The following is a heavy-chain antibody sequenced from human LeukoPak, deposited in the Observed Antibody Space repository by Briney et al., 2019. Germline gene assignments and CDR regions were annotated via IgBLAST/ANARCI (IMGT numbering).Heavy chain of an antibody. J-gene: IGHJ5*02. CDR1: GGSISSGDYY. Sequence: SETLSLTCTVSGGSISSGDYYWSWIRQPPGKGLEWIGYIYHSGSTYYNPSLKSRVTISVDRSKNQFSLKLSSVTAADTAVYYCARGGYQLLAGDWFDPWGQGTLVTVSS. D-gene: IGHD2-2*01. CDR2: IYHSGST. CDR3: ARGGYQLLAGDWFDP. V-gene: IGHV4-30-2*01.